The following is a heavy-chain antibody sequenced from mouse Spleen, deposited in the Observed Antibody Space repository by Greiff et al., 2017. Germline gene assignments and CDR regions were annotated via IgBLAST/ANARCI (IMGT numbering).Heavy chain of an antibody. CDR2: FYPGSGSI. CDR1: GYTFTEYT. Sequence: QVQLKESGAELVKPGASVKLSCKASGYTFTEYTIHWVKQRSGQGLEWIGWFYPGSGSIKYNEKFKDKATLTADKSSSTVYMELSRLTSEDSAVYFCARHEWIPYGNYWYFDVWGAGTTVTVSS. V-gene: IGHV1-62-2*01. D-gene: IGHD2-1*01. CDR3: ARHEWIPYGNYWYFDV. J-gene: IGHJ1*01.